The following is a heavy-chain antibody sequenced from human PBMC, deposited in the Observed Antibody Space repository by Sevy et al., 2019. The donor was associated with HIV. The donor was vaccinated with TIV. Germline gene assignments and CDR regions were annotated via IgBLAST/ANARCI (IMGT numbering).Heavy chain of an antibody. CDR1: GFTFDTYA. CDR3: AKDMSRGGTETGLDY. D-gene: IGHD1-1*01. CDR2: INWIGAAT. Sequence: GGSLRLSCAASGFTFDTYAMHWVRQAPGKGLEWVSGINWIGAATGYADSVRGRFTISRDNAKNSLFLNMNSLRPEDTAFYYCAKDMSRGGTETGLDYWGQGTLVTVSS. J-gene: IGHJ4*02. V-gene: IGHV3-9*01.